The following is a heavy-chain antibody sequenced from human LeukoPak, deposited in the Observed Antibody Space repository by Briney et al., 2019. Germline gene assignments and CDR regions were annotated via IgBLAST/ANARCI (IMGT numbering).Heavy chain of an antibody. CDR2: INNRGST. Sequence: TETLSLTCAVYGGSFSGYYWSWIRQPPGKGLEWVWGINNRGSTNYTPSIKSRVTISVDTSKNQFSLKLSSVTAADTAVYCGARASITMVRGVIITGRYNWFDPGGQGTVVTVSS. V-gene: IGHV4-34*01. J-gene: IGHJ5*02. CDR3: ARASITMVRGVIITGRYNWFDP. D-gene: IGHD3-10*01. CDR1: GGSFSGYY.